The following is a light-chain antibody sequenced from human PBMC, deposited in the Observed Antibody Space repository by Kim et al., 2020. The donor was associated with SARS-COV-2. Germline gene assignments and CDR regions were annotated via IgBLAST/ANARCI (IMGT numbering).Light chain of an antibody. J-gene: IGLJ3*02. CDR3: SAWDTSLDVWV. CDR1: SNNIGNQG. CDR2: RNN. V-gene: IGLV10-54*01. Sequence: RHTATLTCTGNSNNIGNQGAAWLQQHQSHPPKLLSYRNNKRPSGISERFSASRSGNTASLTIIGLQPEDEADYYCSAWDTSLDVWVFGGGTQLTVL.